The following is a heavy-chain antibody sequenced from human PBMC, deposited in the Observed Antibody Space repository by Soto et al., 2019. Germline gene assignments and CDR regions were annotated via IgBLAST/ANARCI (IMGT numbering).Heavy chain of an antibody. J-gene: IGHJ4*02. CDR3: ARDHGDYFDY. CDR2: IYYSGST. V-gene: IGHV4-61*01. D-gene: IGHD4-17*01. CDR1: GGSVSSGSYY. Sequence: PSETLSLTCTVSGGSVSSGSYYWSWIRQPPGKGLEWIGYIYYSGSTNYNPSLKSRVTISVDTSKNQFSLKLRSVTAADTAVYYCARDHGDYFDYWGQGTLVTVSS.